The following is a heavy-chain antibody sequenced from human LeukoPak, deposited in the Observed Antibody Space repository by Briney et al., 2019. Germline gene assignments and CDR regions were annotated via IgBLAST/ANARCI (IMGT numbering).Heavy chain of an antibody. Sequence: SETLSLTCTVSGGSISSYYWSWVRQPPRTGLEWSGYIYYSGSTNYNPSLKSRVTISVDTSKNHFSLKLSSVTAADTAVYYCARNYYDSSGYYRPIFDYWGQGTLVTVSS. J-gene: IGHJ4*02. CDR3: ARNYYDSSGYYRPIFDY. CDR2: IYYSGST. V-gene: IGHV4-59*01. D-gene: IGHD3-22*01. CDR1: GGSISSYY.